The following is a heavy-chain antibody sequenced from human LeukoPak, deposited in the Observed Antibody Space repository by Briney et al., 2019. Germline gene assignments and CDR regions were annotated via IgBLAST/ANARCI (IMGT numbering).Heavy chain of an antibody. J-gene: IGHJ4*02. Sequence: PGRPLRLSCAASGFTFSSYAMHWVRQAPGKGLEWVAVISYDRSITYYADSVKGRFTLSCDNSKNTLYLQMNSLSPEDTAVYYCARDSTAVNNLPSYYFDYWGQGTLVTVSS. CDR3: ARDSTAVNNLPSYYFDY. V-gene: IGHV3-30-3*01. D-gene: IGHD6-19*01. CDR2: ISYDRSIT. CDR1: GFTFSSYA.